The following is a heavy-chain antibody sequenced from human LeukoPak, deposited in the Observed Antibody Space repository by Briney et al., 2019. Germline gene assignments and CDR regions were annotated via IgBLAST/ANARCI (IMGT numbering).Heavy chain of an antibody. D-gene: IGHD3-22*01. CDR3: ARALTSGDDSVFDY. J-gene: IGHJ4*02. CDR2: SIPIFGTA. V-gene: IGHV1-69*05. CDR1: GGTFSSYA. Sequence: ASVKVSCKASGGTFSSYAISWVRQAPGQGLEWMGGSIPIFGTANYAQKFQGRVTITTDESTSTAYMELSSLRSEDTAVYYCARALTSGDDSVFDYWGQGTLVTVSS.